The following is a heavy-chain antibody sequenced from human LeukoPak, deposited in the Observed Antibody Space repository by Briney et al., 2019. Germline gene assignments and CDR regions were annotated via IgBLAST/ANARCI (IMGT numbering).Heavy chain of an antibody. V-gene: IGHV4-34*01. CDR2: INHSGST. CDR3: AGGIKQGKFDY. CDR1: GGSISSGGYS. D-gene: IGHD1/OR15-1a*01. J-gene: IGHJ4*02. Sequence: PSETLSLTCAVSGGSISSGGYSWSWIRQPPGKGLEWIGEINHSGSTNYNPSLKSRVTISVDTSKNQFSLKLSSVTAADTAVYYCAGGIKQGKFDYWGQGTLVTVSS.